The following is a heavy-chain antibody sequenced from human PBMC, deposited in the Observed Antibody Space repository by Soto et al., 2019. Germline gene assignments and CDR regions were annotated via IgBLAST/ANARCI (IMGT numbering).Heavy chain of an antibody. V-gene: IGHV3-30-3*01. Sequence: AGSLSLSCAASGFTFISYAMHWVRQAPGKEVEGLAVISYDGSNKYYTDSVKGRFTISRDNSKNTLYLQMNRLRAEDTAVYYCARDRYSGYDEFDHWGQGTLVTVSS. D-gene: IGHD5-12*01. CDR3: ARDRYSGYDEFDH. CDR2: ISYDGSNK. CDR1: GFTFISYA. J-gene: IGHJ4*02.